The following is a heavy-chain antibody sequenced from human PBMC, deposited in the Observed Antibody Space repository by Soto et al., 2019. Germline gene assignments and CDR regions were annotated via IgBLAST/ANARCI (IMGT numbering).Heavy chain of an antibody. CDR3: ARERAAACGTGRYFDL. CDR2: IIPMFATA. Sequence: QVQLVQSGAEVKKPGSSVKVSCKASGDTFTRYAFSWVRQAPGQGLEWMGGIIPMFATAKYAQNFQGRVTISADESTTTAYMELSSVNSDDTAVYFCARERAAACGTGRYFDLWGRGTLVTVSS. J-gene: IGHJ2*01. D-gene: IGHD6-13*01. CDR1: GDTFTRYA. V-gene: IGHV1-69*01.